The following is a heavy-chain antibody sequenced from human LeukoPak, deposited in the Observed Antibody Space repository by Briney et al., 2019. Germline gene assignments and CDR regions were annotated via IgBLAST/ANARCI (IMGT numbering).Heavy chain of an antibody. CDR3: AKGADYGGPQGYFDL. J-gene: IGHJ2*01. CDR1: GFTFDDYA. CDR2: ISGDGGST. D-gene: IGHD4-23*01. Sequence: GGSLRLSCAASGFTFDDYAMNWVRQAPGKGLEWVSLISGDGGSTYYADSVKGRFTISRDNSKNSLYLQMNSLRTEDTALYYCAKGADYGGPQGYFDLWGRGTLVTVSS. V-gene: IGHV3-43*02.